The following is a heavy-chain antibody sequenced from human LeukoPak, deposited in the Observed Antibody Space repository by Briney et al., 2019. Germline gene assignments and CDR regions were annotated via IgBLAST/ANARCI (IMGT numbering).Heavy chain of an antibody. CDR2: ISAYNGNT. J-gene: IGHJ4*02. D-gene: IGHD3-22*01. V-gene: IGHV1-18*01. CDR3: ARGGAYYYDSSGSDY. Sequence: GASVKVSCKASGYTFTSYGISWVRQAPGQGLEWMGWISAYNGNTNYAQKLQGRVTMTTDTSTSTAYMELRSLGSDDTAVYYCARGGAYYYDSSGSDYWGQGTLVTVSS. CDR1: GYTFTSYG.